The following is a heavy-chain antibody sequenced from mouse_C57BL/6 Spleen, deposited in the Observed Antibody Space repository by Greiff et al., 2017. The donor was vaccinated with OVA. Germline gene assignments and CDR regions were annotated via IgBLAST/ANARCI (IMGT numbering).Heavy chain of an antibody. CDR3: ARCPDYYGSSYWYFDV. CDR1: GYTFTDYN. Sequence: VQLQQSGPELVKPGASVKMSCKASGYTFTDYNMHWVKQSHGKSLEWIGYINPNNGGTSYNQKFKGKATLTVNKSSSTAYMELRSLTSEDSAVYYGARCPDYYGSSYWYFDVWGTGTTVTVSS. CDR2: INPNNGGT. D-gene: IGHD1-1*01. J-gene: IGHJ1*03. V-gene: IGHV1-22*01.